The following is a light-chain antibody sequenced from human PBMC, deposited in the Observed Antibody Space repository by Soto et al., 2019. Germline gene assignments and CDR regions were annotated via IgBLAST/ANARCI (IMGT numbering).Light chain of an antibody. CDR3: QDSKSHSEG. Sequence: IQVTHSPASVSAYVGDRVTITCRTSQTISSWLAWYQQKPGKAPKLLIYKASTLKSGVPSRFSGSGSGTEFTLTISSLQPDDFATYCSQDSKSHSEGFGQGSMV. J-gene: IGKJ1*01. CDR2: KAS. CDR1: QTISSW. V-gene: IGKV1-5*03.